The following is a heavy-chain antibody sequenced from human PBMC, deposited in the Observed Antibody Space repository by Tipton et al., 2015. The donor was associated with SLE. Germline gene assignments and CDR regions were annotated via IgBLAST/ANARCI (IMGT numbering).Heavy chain of an antibody. CDR3: ASDYSNSDYSYYYMDV. V-gene: IGHV4-39*07. CDR1: GGSLSSTSYY. Sequence: TLSLTCSVSGGSLSSTSYYWGWIRQLPGNGLEWIGNIYYSGGIYYNPSLMSRVTISVDRSQNQFSLRLSSVSAADTAVYYCASDYSNSDYSYYYMDVWGKGTTVTVSS. CDR2: IYYSGGI. D-gene: IGHD4-11*01. J-gene: IGHJ6*03.